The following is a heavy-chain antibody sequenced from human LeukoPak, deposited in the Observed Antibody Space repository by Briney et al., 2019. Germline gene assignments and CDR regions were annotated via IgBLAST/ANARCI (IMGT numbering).Heavy chain of an antibody. D-gene: IGHD3-10*01. V-gene: IGHV3-23*01. Sequence: PGGSLRLSCGASGFTFSSYAMSWVRQAPGKGLEWVSALSSSAGSSYYADSVKGRVTIPRDNSKNTLYLQMNSLRAEDTAVYHCARDSTMDTAFDYWGQGTLVTVSS. CDR3: ARDSTMDTAFDY. J-gene: IGHJ4*02. CDR1: GFTFSSYA. CDR2: LSSSAGSS.